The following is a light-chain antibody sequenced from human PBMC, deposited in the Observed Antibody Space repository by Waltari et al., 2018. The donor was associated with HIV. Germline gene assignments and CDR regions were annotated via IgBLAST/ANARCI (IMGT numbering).Light chain of an antibody. J-gene: IGLJ2*01. CDR3: ATWDDSLNGVL. Sequence: QSVLTQPPSASEIPGQRVTISCTGGNSNVGSNYVYWYQQVPGTAPKLLVYRDSQRHSGFPDRFTGSKSGTSASLAISGLRSEDEADYYCATWDDSLNGVLFGGGTKLTVL. V-gene: IGLV1-47*01. CDR2: RDS. CDR1: NSNVGSNY.